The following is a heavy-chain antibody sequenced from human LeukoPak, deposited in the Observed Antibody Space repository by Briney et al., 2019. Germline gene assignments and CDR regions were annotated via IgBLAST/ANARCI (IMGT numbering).Heavy chain of an antibody. D-gene: IGHD1-1*01. Sequence: SETLSLTCTVSVGSISSSSYYWGWIRQPPGKGLEWIGSIYYSGSTYYNPSLKSRVTISVDTSKNQFSLKLSSESTADTAASYCARRTIGHYFNYWAQGPLVTVSS. V-gene: IGHV4-39*01. CDR3: ARRTIGHYFNY. CDR2: IYYSGST. CDR1: VGSISSSSYY. J-gene: IGHJ4*02.